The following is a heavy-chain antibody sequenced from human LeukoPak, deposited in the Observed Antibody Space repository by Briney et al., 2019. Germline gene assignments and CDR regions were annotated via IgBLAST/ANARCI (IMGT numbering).Heavy chain of an antibody. CDR3: ARGKPETVFDY. J-gene: IGHJ4*02. D-gene: IGHD1-1*01. Sequence: SETLSLTCVVYAGSLNGHYWGWIRQPPGKGLEWIGEISHTGNTKFSPSLRSRVTITVEPSKNQFSLNVSSVTAADTALYFCARGKPETVFDYWSQGTLVTVSS. CDR2: ISHTGNT. CDR1: AGSLNGHY. V-gene: IGHV4-34*01.